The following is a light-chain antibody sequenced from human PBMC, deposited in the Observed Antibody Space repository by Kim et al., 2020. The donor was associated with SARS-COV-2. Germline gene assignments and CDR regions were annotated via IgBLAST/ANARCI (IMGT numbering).Light chain of an antibody. CDR3: QQTDSPPQT. CDR1: QSISDY. J-gene: IGKJ1*01. Sequence: SIGDRVSITCRASQSISDYLNWYQQRREKAPDLLIYASSTLESGVPSRFSGSGSETDFTLTISSLQPDDVATYYCQQTDSPPQTFGQGTKVDIK. V-gene: IGKV1-39*01. CDR2: ASS.